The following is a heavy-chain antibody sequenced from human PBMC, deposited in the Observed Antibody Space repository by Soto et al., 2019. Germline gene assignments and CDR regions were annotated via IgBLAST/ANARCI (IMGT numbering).Heavy chain of an antibody. CDR3: ARLYYYDSSGYWNFDY. J-gene: IGHJ4*02. V-gene: IGHV1-69*13. D-gene: IGHD3-22*01. CDR2: IIPIFGTA. CDR1: GGTFSSYA. Sequence: ASVKVSCKASGGTFSSYAISWVRQAPGQGLEWMGGIIPIFGTANYAQKFQGRVTITADESTSTAYMELSSLRSEDTAVYYCARLYYYDSSGYWNFDYWGQGTLVTVSS.